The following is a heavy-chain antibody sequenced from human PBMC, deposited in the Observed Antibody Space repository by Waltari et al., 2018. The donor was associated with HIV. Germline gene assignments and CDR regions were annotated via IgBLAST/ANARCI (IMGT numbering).Heavy chain of an antibody. D-gene: IGHD3-22*01. CDR1: GYTFTHYG. Sequence: QVHLVQSGAELRKPGASVTVSGKASGYTFTHYGITWVRQAPGQGLEWMGWISGYNGDTKYAQKVRGRVTMTTDTSTSTAYLEMGSLRFDDTAVYYCARDHYYGSSGYYSDYWGQGTLVTVSS. CDR3: ARDHYYGSSGYYSDY. CDR2: ISGYNGDT. J-gene: IGHJ4*02. V-gene: IGHV1-18*01.